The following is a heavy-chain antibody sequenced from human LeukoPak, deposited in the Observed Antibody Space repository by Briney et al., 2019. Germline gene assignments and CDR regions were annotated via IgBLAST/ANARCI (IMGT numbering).Heavy chain of an antibody. CDR1: GYSFTSYW. D-gene: IGHD3-22*01. CDR2: TYPGDSDT. V-gene: IGHV5-51*01. Sequence: GESLKISCKGSGYSFTSYWIGWVRQMPGKGLEWMGITYPGDSDTRYSPSFQGQVTISADKSISTAYLQWSSLKASDTAMYYCASPLYYDSSGYYVSAFDIWGQGTMVTVSS. J-gene: IGHJ3*02. CDR3: ASPLYYDSSGYYVSAFDI.